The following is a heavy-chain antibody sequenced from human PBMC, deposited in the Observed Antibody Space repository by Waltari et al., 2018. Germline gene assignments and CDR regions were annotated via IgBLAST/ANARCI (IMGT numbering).Heavy chain of an antibody. CDR3: AKGGIAAAVDY. Sequence: QVQLVESGGGVVQPGRSLRLSCADSGFTFSSYGMHWVRQAPGKGLEWVAVIWYDGSNKYYADPVKGRFTLSRDNSQNTLYLQMNSLGAEDTAMYYCAKGGIAAAVDYWGQGTLVTVSS. J-gene: IGHJ4*02. V-gene: IGHV3-30*18. CDR1: GFTFSSYG. D-gene: IGHD6-13*01. CDR2: IWYDGSNK.